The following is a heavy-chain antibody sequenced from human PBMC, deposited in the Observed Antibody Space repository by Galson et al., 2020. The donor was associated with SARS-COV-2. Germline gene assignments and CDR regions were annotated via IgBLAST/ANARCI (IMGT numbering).Heavy chain of an antibody. CDR3: ARGASSSWYRLYYYYMDV. Sequence: QLGESLKISCAASGFTFSSYDMHWVRQATGKGLEWVSAIGTAGDTYYPGSVKGRFTISRENAKNSLYLQMNSLRAGDTAVYYCARGASSSWYRLYYYYMDVWGKGTTVTVSS. CDR2: IGTAGDT. J-gene: IGHJ6*03. V-gene: IGHV3-13*01. CDR1: GFTFSSYD. D-gene: IGHD6-13*01.